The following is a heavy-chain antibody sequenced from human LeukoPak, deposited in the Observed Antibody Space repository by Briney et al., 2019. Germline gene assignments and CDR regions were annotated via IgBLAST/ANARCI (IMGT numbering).Heavy chain of an antibody. CDR1: GASVRGYY. V-gene: IGHV4-59*02. Sequence: SETLSLTCTVSGASVRGYYWSWIRQPPGKGLEWIGYIYSSGSTNYNPSLKSRVTMSVDTSKNQFSLKVSSVTAADTAVYYCARVFDSGSQAYFYYMDVWGKGTTVTISS. CDR2: IYSSGST. CDR3: ARVFDSGSQAYFYYMDV. J-gene: IGHJ6*03. D-gene: IGHD3-10*01.